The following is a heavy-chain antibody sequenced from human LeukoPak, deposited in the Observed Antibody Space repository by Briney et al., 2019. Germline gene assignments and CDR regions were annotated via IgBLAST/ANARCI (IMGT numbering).Heavy chain of an antibody. J-gene: IGHJ3*02. Sequence: PGGSLRLSCAASGFTFSSYGMHWVRQAPGKGLEWVAVIWYDGSNKYYADSVKGRFTISRDNSKNTLYLQMNSLRAEDTAVYYCARGRLRYCDEGDAFDIWGQGTMVTVSS. CDR3: ARGRLRYCDEGDAFDI. D-gene: IGHD3-9*01. V-gene: IGHV3-33*01. CDR1: GFTFSSYG. CDR2: IWYDGSNK.